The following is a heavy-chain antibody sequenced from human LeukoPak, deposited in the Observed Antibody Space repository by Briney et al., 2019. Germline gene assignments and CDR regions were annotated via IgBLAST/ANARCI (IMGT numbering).Heavy chain of an antibody. D-gene: IGHD3-22*01. CDR2: INHSGST. CDR1: GFTFSSYA. V-gene: IGHV4-34*01. CDR3: ARRILGTYYYDSSGYYGY. Sequence: GSLRLSCAASGFTFSSYAMHWVRQPPGKGLEWIGEINHSGSTNYNPSLKSRVTISVDTSKNQFSLKLSSVTAADTAVYYCARRILGTYYYDSSGYYGYWGQGTLVTVSS. J-gene: IGHJ4*02.